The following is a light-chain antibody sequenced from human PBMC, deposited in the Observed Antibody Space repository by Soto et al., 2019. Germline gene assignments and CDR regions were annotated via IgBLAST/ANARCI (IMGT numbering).Light chain of an antibody. V-gene: IGKV3-11*01. J-gene: IGKJ5*01. CDR2: DAS. CDR1: QSVSSS. CDR3: QERITWIT. Sequence: EIVLTQSPATLSLSPGERATLSCRASQSVSSSLAWYHHKPGQALRLLIYDASYRATGVPARFSGSGSRTDCTLTISRLKPEDVPDYSFQERITWITFGQGTRLEIE.